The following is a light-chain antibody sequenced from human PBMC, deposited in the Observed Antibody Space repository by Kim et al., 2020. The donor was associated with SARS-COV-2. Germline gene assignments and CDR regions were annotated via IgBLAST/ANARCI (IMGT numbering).Light chain of an antibody. V-gene: IGLV3-21*04. J-gene: IGLJ2*01. CDR3: QVWDRSSDHVV. Sequence: SYELTQPPSVSVAPGKTARITCGGNNIGSKSVHWYQQKPGQAPVLVIYHDSDRPSGIPERFSGSNSGNTATLTISRVEAGDEADYYCQVWDRSSDHVVFG. CDR1: NIGSKS. CDR2: HDS.